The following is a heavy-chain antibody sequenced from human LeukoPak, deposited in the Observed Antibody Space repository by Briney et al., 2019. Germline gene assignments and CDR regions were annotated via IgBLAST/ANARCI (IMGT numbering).Heavy chain of an antibody. CDR2: INHSGST. Sequence: SETLSLTCAVYGGSFSGYYWSWIRQPPGKGLEWIGEINHSGSTNYNPSLKSRVTISVDTSKNQFSLKLSSVTAADTAVYYCARTKIISSGYLPSYYYYYGMDVWGQGTTVTVSS. V-gene: IGHV4-34*01. CDR3: ARTKIISSGYLPSYYYYYGMDV. D-gene: IGHD3-22*01. J-gene: IGHJ6*02. CDR1: GGSFSGYY.